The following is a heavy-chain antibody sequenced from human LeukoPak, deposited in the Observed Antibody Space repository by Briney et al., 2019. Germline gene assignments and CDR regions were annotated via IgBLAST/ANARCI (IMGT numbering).Heavy chain of an antibody. J-gene: IGHJ4*02. V-gene: IGHV3-7*01. CDR1: GFTLSSYW. Sequence: GGSLRLSCAASGFTLSSYWMSWVRQAPGKGLEWVANIKQDGSEKYYVDSVKGRFTISRDNARNSLYLQMNSLRDDDTAMYYCARNEVTHWGQGTLVTVSS. CDR3: ARNEVTH. CDR2: IKQDGSEK.